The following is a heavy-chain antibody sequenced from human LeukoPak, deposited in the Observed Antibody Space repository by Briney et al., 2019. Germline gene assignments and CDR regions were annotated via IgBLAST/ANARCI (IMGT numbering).Heavy chain of an antibody. J-gene: IGHJ4*02. Sequence: GGSLRLSCAASGFTFSSDSMNWVRQAPGKGLEWVTSITSSSTYIYYADSVKGRFTISRDSAKNSLYLQMNSLRAEDTAVDYCARLSGGIYSFADYWGQGTLVTVSS. CDR3: ARLSGGIYSFADY. CDR1: GFTFSSDS. CDR2: ITSSSTYI. V-gene: IGHV3-21*01. D-gene: IGHD1-26*01.